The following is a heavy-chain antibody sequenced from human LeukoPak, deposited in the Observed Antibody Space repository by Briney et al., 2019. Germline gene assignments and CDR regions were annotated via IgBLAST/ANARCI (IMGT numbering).Heavy chain of an antibody. J-gene: IGHJ2*01. CDR3: ARETRESRYFDL. D-gene: IGHD4-23*01. CDR1: SGSIGSYF. V-gene: IGHV4-4*07. CDR2: IHTSGST. Sequence: SETLSLTCTVSSGSIGSYFWSWIRQPAGKGLEWIGRIHTSGSTNYNSSLKTRVAMSLDTSKNQSSLNLTSVTAADTAVYYCARETRESRYFDLWGRGTPVTVSS.